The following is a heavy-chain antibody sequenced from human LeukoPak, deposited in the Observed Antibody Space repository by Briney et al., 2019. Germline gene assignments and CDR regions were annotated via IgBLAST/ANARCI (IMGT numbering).Heavy chain of an antibody. CDR3: ARETRGWFGELLGFDR. CDR2: IYYSGNT. D-gene: IGHD3-10*01. V-gene: IGHV4-59*01. J-gene: IGHJ5*02. Sequence: SETLSLTCTVSGGSISSYYWSWIRQPPGKGLEWIGYIYYSGNTNHNPSLKSRVTISVDTSKNQFSLKLSSLTAADTAVYYCARETRGWFGELLGFDRWGQGTLVAVSS. CDR1: GGSISSYY.